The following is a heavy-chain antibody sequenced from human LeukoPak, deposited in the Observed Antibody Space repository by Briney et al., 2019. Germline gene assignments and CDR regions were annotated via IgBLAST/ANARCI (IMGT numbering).Heavy chain of an antibody. CDR1: GYSFTNNW. J-gene: IGHJ4*02. Sequence: GESLKVSCKASGYSFTNNWIGWVRQMPGKGLEWMGIIYPGDSDTRYSPSFQGQVTISADKSISTAYLQWSSLRASDTAMYYCARLLGRLNTVTTLAYDYWGQGTLVTVSS. V-gene: IGHV5-51*01. CDR3: ARLLGRLNTVTTLAYDY. D-gene: IGHD4-17*01. CDR2: IYPGDSDT.